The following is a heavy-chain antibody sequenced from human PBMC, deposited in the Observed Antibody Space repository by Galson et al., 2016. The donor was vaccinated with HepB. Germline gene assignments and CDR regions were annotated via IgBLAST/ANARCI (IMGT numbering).Heavy chain of an antibody. CDR2: ISSSSSTI. CDR1: GFTFSSYS. CDR3: AREGAEMAVAGTAFDY. V-gene: IGHV3-48*02. D-gene: IGHD6-19*01. J-gene: IGHJ4*02. Sequence: SLRLSCAASGFTFSSYSMNWVRQAPGKGLEWVSYISSSSSTIYYADSVKGRFTISRDNAKNSMYLQMNSLRDEDTAVYYCAREGAEMAVAGTAFDYWGQGTLVTVSS.